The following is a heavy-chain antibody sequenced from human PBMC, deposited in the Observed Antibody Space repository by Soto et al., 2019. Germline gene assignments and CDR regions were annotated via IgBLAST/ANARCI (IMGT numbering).Heavy chain of an antibody. D-gene: IGHD2-2*01. CDR1: GGSISSYY. CDR3: ARVGCSSTSCLGAFDI. V-gene: IGHV4-59*01. Sequence: QVQLQESGPGLVKPSETLSLTCTVSGGSISSYYWSWIRQPPGKGLEWIGYIYYSGSTNYNPSLKSRVTIAVDTSKNQFSLKLSSVTAADTAVYYCARVGCSSTSCLGAFDIWGQGTMVTVSS. J-gene: IGHJ3*02. CDR2: IYYSGST.